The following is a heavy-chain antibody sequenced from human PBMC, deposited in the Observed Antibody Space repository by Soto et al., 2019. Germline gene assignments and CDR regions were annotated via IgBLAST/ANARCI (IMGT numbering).Heavy chain of an antibody. J-gene: IGHJ6*04. CDR2: ISAYNGNT. CDR3: AREGYCISTSCSTYYYYGMDV. Sequence: QVQLVQSGAEVKKPGASVKVSCKASGYTFTSYGISWVRQAPGQGLEWMGWISAYNGNTNYAQKHQGRVTTTTDTSTSTAYRELRSLRSDATAVYYCAREGYCISTSCSTYYYYGMDVWGKGTTVTVSS. CDR1: GYTFTSYG. D-gene: IGHD2-2*01. V-gene: IGHV1-18*01.